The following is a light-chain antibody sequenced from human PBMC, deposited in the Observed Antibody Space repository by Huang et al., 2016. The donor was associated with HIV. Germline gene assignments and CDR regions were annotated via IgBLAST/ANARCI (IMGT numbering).Light chain of an antibody. V-gene: IGKV3-15*01. Sequence: EIVMTQSPGTLSVSPGEGATLSCRASQSVGRNLAWYQQKPGQAPRLLIYCASTRATGIPARFSGSGSGTEFTLTISSLQSEDFAVYYCQQYSDWPPLTFGGGTKVEIK. J-gene: IGKJ4*01. CDR3: QQYSDWPPLT. CDR1: QSVGRN. CDR2: CAS.